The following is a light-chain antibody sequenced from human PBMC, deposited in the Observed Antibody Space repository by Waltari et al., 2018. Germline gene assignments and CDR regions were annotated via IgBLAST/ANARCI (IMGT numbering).Light chain of an antibody. CDR2: GNS. J-gene: IGLJ2*01. CDR3: QSYDSSLGGSV. CDR1: SSNIGAGYD. V-gene: IGLV1-40*01. Sequence: QSVLTPPPSVSGAPGQRVNISCTGSSSNIGAGYDVNWYQQIPGKAPKLLIYGNSNRPSGLPDRISGSKSGTSAALAISGLQAEDEDYYYCQSYDSSLGGSVFGGGTKLTVL.